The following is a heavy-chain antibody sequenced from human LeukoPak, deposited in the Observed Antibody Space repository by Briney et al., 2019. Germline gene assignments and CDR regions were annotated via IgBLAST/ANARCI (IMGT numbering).Heavy chain of an antibody. J-gene: IGHJ4*02. CDR1: GFTFSSYA. Sequence: PGGSLRLSYAASGFTFSSYAMSWVRQAPGKGLEWVSAISGSGGSTYYADSVKGRFTISRDNSKNTLYLQMNSLRAEDTAVYYCAREGYSGYYFDYWGQGTLVTVSS. D-gene: IGHD5-12*01. CDR2: ISGSGGST. V-gene: IGHV3-23*01. CDR3: AREGYSGYYFDY.